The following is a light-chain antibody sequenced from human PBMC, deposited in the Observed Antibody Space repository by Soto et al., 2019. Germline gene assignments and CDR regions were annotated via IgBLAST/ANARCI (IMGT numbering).Light chain of an antibody. CDR3: QQYGSSRIT. Sequence: EIVLTQSPGTLSLSPGERATLSCRTGQSVSSSYLAWYQQKPGQAPRLLIYGASSRATGIPDRFSGSGSGTDFTLTISRLEPEDFAVYYCQQYGSSRITFGQGTRLEIK. CDR1: QSVSSSY. J-gene: IGKJ5*01. V-gene: IGKV3-20*01. CDR2: GAS.